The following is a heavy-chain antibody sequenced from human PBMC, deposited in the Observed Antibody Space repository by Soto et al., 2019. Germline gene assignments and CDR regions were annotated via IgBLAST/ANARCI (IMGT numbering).Heavy chain of an antibody. J-gene: IGHJ4*02. V-gene: IGHV3-74*01. Sequence: GGSLRLSCAASGFTFSSYWMHWVRQAPGKGLVWVSRINSDGSSTSYADSVKGRFTISRDNAKNTLYLQMNSLGAEDTAVYYCAEGGSYSPFDYWGQGTLVTVSS. CDR1: GFTFSSYW. D-gene: IGHD1-26*01. CDR2: INSDGSST. CDR3: AEGGSYSPFDY.